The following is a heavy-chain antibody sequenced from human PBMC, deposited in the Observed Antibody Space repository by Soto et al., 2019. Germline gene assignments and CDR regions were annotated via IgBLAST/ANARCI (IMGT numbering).Heavy chain of an antibody. CDR2: IYHSGST. CDR1: GYSVSSGYY. V-gene: IGHV4-38-2*01. CDR3: ARVRAYCGGDCYFFEDYGMDV. Sequence: PSETLSLTCAVSGYSVSSGYYWGWIRQPPGKGLECIGSIYHSGSTYYNPSLKSRVTISVDTSKNQFSLKLSSVTAADTAVYYCARVRAYCGGDCYFFEDYGMDVWGQGTTVTVSS. D-gene: IGHD2-21*02. J-gene: IGHJ6*02.